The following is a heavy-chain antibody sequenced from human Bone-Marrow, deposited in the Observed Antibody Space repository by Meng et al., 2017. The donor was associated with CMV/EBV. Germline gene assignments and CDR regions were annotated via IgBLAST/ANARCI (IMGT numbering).Heavy chain of an antibody. CDR1: GFTFSKYW. D-gene: IGHD3-10*01. Sequence: GESLKISCVASGFTFSKYWMTWVRQAPGKGLEWVANIKQDGSEKYYVDSVKGRFTVSRDNAKNSLYLQMNSLRVEDTAVYFCTFYGSGISKYDIWDYWGQGTRVTVSS. J-gene: IGHJ4*02. V-gene: IGHV3-7*01. CDR3: TFYGSGISKYDIWDY. CDR2: IKQDGSEK.